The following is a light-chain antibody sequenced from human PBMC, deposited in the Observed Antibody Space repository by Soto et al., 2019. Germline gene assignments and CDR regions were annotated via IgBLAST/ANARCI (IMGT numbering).Light chain of an antibody. V-gene: IGLV2-14*03. CDR1: SSDVGGYNY. CDR3: CSYTSSSTPWV. Sequence: QSALTQPASVSGSPGQSITISCTGTSSDVGGYNYVSWYQQQPGKATKFMIYDVSDRPSGVSNRFSASKSGNTASLTISGLQAEDEADYYCCSYTSSSTPWVFGTGTKVTVL. CDR2: DVS. J-gene: IGLJ1*01.